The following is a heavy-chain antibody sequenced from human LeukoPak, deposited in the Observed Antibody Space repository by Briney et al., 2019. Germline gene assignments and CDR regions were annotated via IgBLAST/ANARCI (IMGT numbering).Heavy chain of an antibody. CDR3: AKALIAAVGLPRRINFFDY. J-gene: IGHJ4*02. CDR2: ISGSGAST. Sequence: SCKASGGTFSSYAMSWVRQAPGKGLEWVSVISGSGASTNYADSVKGRFTISRDNSKNTLHLQMNSLRAEDTAVYYCAKALIAAVGLPRRINFFDYWGQGTRVTVSS. V-gene: IGHV3-23*01. CDR1: GGTFSSYA. D-gene: IGHD6-13*01.